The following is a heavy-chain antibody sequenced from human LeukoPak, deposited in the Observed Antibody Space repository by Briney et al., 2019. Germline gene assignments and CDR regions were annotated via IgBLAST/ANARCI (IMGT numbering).Heavy chain of an antibody. CDR1: GFTFSNFV. CDR3: AILKHNYTISWCFNY. J-gene: IGHJ4*02. CDR2: ISDSGGST. D-gene: IGHD6-13*01. V-gene: IGHV3-23*01. Sequence: GGSLRLSCAASGFTFSNFVMSWVRQAPGKGLEWVSTISDSGGSTYYAHSVQGRFTISRDNSKNTLYMQMNSLRAEDTAVYYCAILKHNYTISWCFNYWGQGTLVTVSS.